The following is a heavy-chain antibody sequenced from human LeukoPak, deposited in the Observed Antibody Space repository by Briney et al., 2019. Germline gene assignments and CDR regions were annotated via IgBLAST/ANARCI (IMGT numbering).Heavy chain of an antibody. CDR1: GFTFSSYG. CDR3: ARGSAAPATHDY. D-gene: IGHD2-15*01. CDR2: ISYDGSNK. Sequence: PGGSLRLSCAASGFTFSSYGMHWVRQAPGKGLEWVAVISYDGSNKYYADSVKGRFTISRDNSKNTLYLQMNSLRAEDTAVYYCARGSAAPATHDYWGQGTLVTVSS. J-gene: IGHJ4*02. V-gene: IGHV3-30*03.